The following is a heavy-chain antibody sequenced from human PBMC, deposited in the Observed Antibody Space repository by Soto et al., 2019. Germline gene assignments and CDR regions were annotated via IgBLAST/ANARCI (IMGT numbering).Heavy chain of an antibody. CDR2: ISYSGSEK. CDR1: GFTFTSHD. CDR3: ARRGRGQMYYGMDV. D-gene: IGHD2-15*01. V-gene: IGHV3-30*03. Sequence: QVQLVESGGGVVRPGRSLGLSCAVSGFTFTSHDMHWVRQAPGKGLEWVAFISYSGSEKSYADSVKGRLTISRDNSKNTLYLQMDSLRAEDTAVYYCARRGRGQMYYGMDVWGQGTAVTVSS. J-gene: IGHJ6*02.